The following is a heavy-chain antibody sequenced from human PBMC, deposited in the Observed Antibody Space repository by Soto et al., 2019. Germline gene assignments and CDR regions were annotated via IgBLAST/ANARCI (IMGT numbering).Heavy chain of an antibody. CDR3: AKDKKWDPGWFDLNDAFDI. V-gene: IGHV3-23*01. D-gene: IGHD1-26*01. Sequence: GGSLRLSCAASGFTFSSYAMSWVRQAPGKGLEWVSAISGSGGSTYYADSVKGRFTISRDNSKNTLYLQMNSLRAEDTAVYYCAKDKKWDPGWFDLNDAFDIWGQGTMVTVSS. CDR2: ISGSGGST. J-gene: IGHJ3*02. CDR1: GFTFSSYA.